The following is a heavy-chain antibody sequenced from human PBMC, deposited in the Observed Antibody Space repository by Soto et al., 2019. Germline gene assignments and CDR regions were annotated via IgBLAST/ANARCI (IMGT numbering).Heavy chain of an antibody. J-gene: IGHJ6*03. Sequence: QVQLQESGPGLVKPSGTLSLTCAVSSGSISSSNWWSWVRQPPGKGLEWIGEIFHSGSTNYNPSLKSRVTISVDKSQNQFSLKLSSVTAADTAIYYCARASSSRYYYYYYMDVRGKGTTVTVSS. CDR2: IFHSGST. V-gene: IGHV4-4*02. CDR3: ARASSSRYYYYYYMDV. D-gene: IGHD6-6*01. CDR1: SGSISSSNW.